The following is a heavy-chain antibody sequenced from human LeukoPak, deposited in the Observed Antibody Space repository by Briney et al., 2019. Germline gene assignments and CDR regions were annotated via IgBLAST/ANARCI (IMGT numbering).Heavy chain of an antibody. D-gene: IGHD6-13*01. Sequence: GGSLRLSCAASGFTFSTYWMSWVRQAPGKGLEWVATINTEGSAKHYVDSVKGRFTISRDNAKNSLYLQMNSLRDEDTAVYYCARDSPYSSSWYGAFDIWGQGTMVTVSS. CDR2: INTEGSAK. CDR3: ARDSPYSSSWYGAFDI. J-gene: IGHJ3*02. CDR1: GFTFSTYW. V-gene: IGHV3-7*01.